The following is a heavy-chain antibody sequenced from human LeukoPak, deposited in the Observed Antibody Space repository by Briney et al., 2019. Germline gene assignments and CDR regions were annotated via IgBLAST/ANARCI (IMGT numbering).Heavy chain of an antibody. Sequence: GGSLRLSCAASGFTFSNYAMSWVCQAPGKGLEWVSGISGSGASTYYADSVKGRFTMSRDNSKNTLYLQMNSLRAEDTALYYCAKVGEVVVVKEHAYWGQGTLVTVSS. CDR3: AKVGEVVVVKEHAY. V-gene: IGHV3-23*01. CDR2: ISGSGAST. J-gene: IGHJ4*02. D-gene: IGHD3-22*01. CDR1: GFTFSNYA.